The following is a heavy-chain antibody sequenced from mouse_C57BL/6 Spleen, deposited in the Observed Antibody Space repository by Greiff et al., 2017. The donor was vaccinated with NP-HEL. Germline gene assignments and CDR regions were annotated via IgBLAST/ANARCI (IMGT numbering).Heavy chain of an antibody. D-gene: IGHD2-4*01. J-gene: IGHJ1*03. Sequence: QVQLQQSGAELVKPGASVKMSCKASGYTFTTYPIEWMKQNHGKSLEWIGNFHPYNDDTKYNEKFKGKATLTVEKSSSTVYLELSRLTSDDSAVYYCARGPPLYYEDWYFDVWGTGTTVTVSS. V-gene: IGHV1-47*01. CDR3: ARGPPLYYEDWYFDV. CDR2: FHPYNDDT. CDR1: GYTFTTYP.